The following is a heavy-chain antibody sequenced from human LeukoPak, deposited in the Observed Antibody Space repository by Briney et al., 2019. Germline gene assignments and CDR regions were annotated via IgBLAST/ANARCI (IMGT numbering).Heavy chain of an antibody. J-gene: IGHJ5*02. CDR1: GFAFSSYS. CDR2: ISSSSRYI. D-gene: IGHD2-15*01. CDR3: ARDPHCSGGSCYSGNGRFDP. Sequence: GGSLRLSCAASGFAFSSYSMNWVRQAPGKGLEWVSSISSSSRYIYYADSVKGRFTISRDNAKNSLYLQMNSLRAEDTAVYYCARDPHCSGGSCYSGNGRFDPWGQGTLVTVSS. V-gene: IGHV3-21*01.